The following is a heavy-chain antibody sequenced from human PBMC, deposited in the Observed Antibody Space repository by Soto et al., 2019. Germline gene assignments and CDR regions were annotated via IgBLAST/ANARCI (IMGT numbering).Heavy chain of an antibody. CDR3: ANLKTRTNWFDP. CDR2: ISGSGGST. J-gene: IGHJ5*02. Sequence: GGSLRLSCAASGFTFSSYAMSWVRQAPGKGLEWVSAISGSGGSTYYADSVKGRFTISRDNSKNTLYLQMNSLRAEDTAVYYCANLKTRTNWFDPWSQGTLVTVS. CDR1: GFTFSSYA. V-gene: IGHV3-23*01.